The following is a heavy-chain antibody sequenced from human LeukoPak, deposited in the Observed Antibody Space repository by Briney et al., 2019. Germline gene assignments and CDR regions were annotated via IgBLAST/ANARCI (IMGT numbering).Heavy chain of an antibody. CDR3: ARVYSSGWAVDY. V-gene: IGHV1-2*02. CDR1: GYTFTGYY. Sequence: ASVKVSCKASGYTFTGYYMHWVRQAPGQGPEWMGWINPNSGGTNYAQKFQGRVTMTRDTSISTAYMELSRLRSDDTAVYYCARVYSSGWAVDYWGQGTLVTVSS. D-gene: IGHD6-19*01. J-gene: IGHJ4*02. CDR2: INPNSGGT.